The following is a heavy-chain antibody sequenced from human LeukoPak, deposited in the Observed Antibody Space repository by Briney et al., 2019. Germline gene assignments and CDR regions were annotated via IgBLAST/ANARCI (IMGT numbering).Heavy chain of an antibody. Sequence: PGGSLRLSCAASGFTVSSNYMSWVRQAPGKGLEWVSAISGSGGSTYYADSVKGRFTISRDNSKNTLYLQMNSLRAEDTAVYYCAKNGAAAGTSDYWGQGTLVTVSS. D-gene: IGHD6-13*01. CDR2: ISGSGGST. V-gene: IGHV3-23*01. CDR3: AKNGAAAGTSDY. CDR1: GFTVSSNY. J-gene: IGHJ4*02.